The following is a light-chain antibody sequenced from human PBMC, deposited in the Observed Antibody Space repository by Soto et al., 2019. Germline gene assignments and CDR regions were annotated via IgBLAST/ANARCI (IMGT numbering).Light chain of an antibody. V-gene: IGLV2-14*01. Sequence: QSALTQPASVSGSPGQSITISCTGTSSDVGGYNYVSWYQQLPGKAPKLMIYDVSNRPSGVSNRFSGSKSGNTASLTISGLQAEDEADYYCSSYTSSSTRVLGGGTKLTVL. CDR1: SSDVGGYNY. CDR3: SSYTSSSTRV. J-gene: IGLJ2*01. CDR2: DVS.